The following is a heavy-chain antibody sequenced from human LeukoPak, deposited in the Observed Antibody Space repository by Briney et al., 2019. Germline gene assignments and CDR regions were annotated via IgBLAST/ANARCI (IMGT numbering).Heavy chain of an antibody. J-gene: IGHJ6*02. Sequence: PSETLSLTCTVSGGSISSGGYYWSWIRQHPGTGLEWIGYIYYSGSTYYNPSLKSRVTISVDTSKNQFSLKLSSVTAADTAVYYCARVPPYYDFWNYGMDVWGQGTTVTVSS. CDR3: ARVPPYYDFWNYGMDV. V-gene: IGHV4-31*03. CDR2: IYYSGST. D-gene: IGHD3-3*01. CDR1: GGSISSGGYY.